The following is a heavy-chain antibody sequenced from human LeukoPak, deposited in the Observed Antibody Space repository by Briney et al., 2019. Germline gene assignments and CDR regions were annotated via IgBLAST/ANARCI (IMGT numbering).Heavy chain of an antibody. Sequence: GRSLRLSCAASGFTFSAYGMHWLRQAPGKGLEGVAVIWYDGSNIYYADSVKGRFTISRDNSKNTLYLQMNSLRAEDTAVYYCARDRVQIRIVGSRDAFDIWGQGTMVTVSS. V-gene: IGHV3-33*01. J-gene: IGHJ3*02. CDR1: GFTFSAYG. D-gene: IGHD1-26*01. CDR2: IWYDGSNI. CDR3: ARDRVQIRIVGSRDAFDI.